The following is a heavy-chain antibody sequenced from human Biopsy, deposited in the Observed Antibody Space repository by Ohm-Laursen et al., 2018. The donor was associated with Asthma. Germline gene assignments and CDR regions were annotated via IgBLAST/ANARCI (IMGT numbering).Heavy chain of an antibody. Sequence: SQTLSLTWTVSGDSIDSGDYSWTWIRQSPGVGLEWIGYIYRNGDTYYNPTLKNRVTISIDRSKNQFSLRLRSVTAADTVVYYCARGWNCGGDCYSLDSWGQGTLVTVSS. J-gene: IGHJ4*02. D-gene: IGHD2-21*02. CDR3: ARGWNCGGDCYSLDS. CDR2: IYRNGDT. V-gene: IGHV4-30-2*06. CDR1: GDSIDSGDYS.